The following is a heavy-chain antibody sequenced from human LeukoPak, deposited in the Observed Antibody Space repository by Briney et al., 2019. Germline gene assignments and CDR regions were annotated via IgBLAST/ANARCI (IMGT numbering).Heavy chain of an antibody. CDR2: IYRSGST. Sequence: SETLSLTCTVSGGSISSGGYYWSWIRQPPGKGLEWIGYIYRSGSTYYNPSLKSRVTISVDRSKNQFSLKLSSVTAADTAMYYCARDRGITMVRGPPVDPWGQGTLVTVSS. D-gene: IGHD3-10*01. J-gene: IGHJ5*02. CDR3: ARDRGITMVRGPPVDP. V-gene: IGHV4-30-2*01. CDR1: GGSISSGGYY.